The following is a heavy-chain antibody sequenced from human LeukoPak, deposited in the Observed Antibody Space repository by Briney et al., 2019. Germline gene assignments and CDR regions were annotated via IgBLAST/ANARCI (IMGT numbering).Heavy chain of an antibody. Sequence: GGSLRLSCAASGFTFSSYWMSWVRQAPGKGLEWVANIKQDGSEKYYVDSVKGRFTISRDNAKNSLYLQMNSLRAEDKAVYYCARDRGIPRASYYYGMDVWGQGTTVTVSS. D-gene: IGHD3-10*01. V-gene: IGHV3-7*03. CDR3: ARDRGIPRASYYYGMDV. J-gene: IGHJ6*02. CDR1: GFTFSSYW. CDR2: IKQDGSEK.